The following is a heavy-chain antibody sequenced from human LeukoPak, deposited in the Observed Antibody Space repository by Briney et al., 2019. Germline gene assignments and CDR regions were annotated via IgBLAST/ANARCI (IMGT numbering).Heavy chain of an antibody. CDR3: VRDSESVTTYYSWLDP. D-gene: IGHD4-17*01. V-gene: IGHV3-21*01. Sequence: PGGSLRLACAAPGFTFSRNSMNSGPQTPGKGLERVSAISSRSSDIYYADSVKGRFTISRDNPRNSLYLQINSRRHHPLSLYYCVRDSESVTTYYSWLDPWGEGTLVTVS. CDR1: GFTFSRNS. CDR2: ISSRSSDI. J-gene: IGHJ5*02.